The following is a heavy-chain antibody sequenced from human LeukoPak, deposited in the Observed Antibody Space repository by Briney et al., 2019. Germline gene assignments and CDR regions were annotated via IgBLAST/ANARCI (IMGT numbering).Heavy chain of an antibody. J-gene: IGHJ4*02. Sequence: SETLSLTCTVSGGSINGYYWSWIRQPPGKGLEWIGYVYYSGSTDYNPSLRSRVTISVDTSKNQFSLKLSSVTAADTAVYYCARHLHYGGKPFDYWDQGALVTVSS. D-gene: IGHD4-23*01. CDR3: ARHLHYGGKPFDY. V-gene: IGHV4-59*08. CDR1: GGSINGYY. CDR2: VYYSGST.